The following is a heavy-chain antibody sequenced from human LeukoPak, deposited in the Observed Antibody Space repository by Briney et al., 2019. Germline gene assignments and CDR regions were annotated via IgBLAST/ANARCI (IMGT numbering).Heavy chain of an antibody. J-gene: IGHJ3*02. CDR1: GFTFSSYA. CDR3: AKGFGGWFYDAFDI. V-gene: IGHV3-23*01. D-gene: IGHD6-19*01. Sequence: GGSLRLSFVASGFTFSSYAMSWVRQAPGKGLEWVSAISSSGDNTYYADSVKGRFTFSRDNSRNTLYLQMNSLTAEDTALHYCAKGFGGWFYDAFDIWGQGTMVTVSS. CDR2: ISSSGDNT.